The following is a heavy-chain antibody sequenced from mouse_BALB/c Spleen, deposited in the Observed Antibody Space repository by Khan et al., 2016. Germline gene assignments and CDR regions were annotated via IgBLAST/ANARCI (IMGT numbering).Heavy chain of an antibody. D-gene: IGHD2-3*01. CDR2: INTHSGVP. J-gene: IGHJ1*01. Sequence: QIQLVQSGPELKKPGETVRISCKASGYTFTTAGMQWVQKMPGKGLKWIGWINTHSGVPKYAEDFKGRFAFSLETSASTAYLQISNLKNEDTATYFCARCGYFFHWYFDVWGAGTTFTVSS. CDR1: GYTFTTAG. V-gene: IGHV9-4*02. CDR3: ARCGYFFHWYFDV.